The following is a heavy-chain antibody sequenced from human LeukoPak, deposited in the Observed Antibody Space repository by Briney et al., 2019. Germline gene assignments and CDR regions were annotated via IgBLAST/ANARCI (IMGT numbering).Heavy chain of an antibody. V-gene: IGHV3-7*03. J-gene: IGHJ4*02. CDR2: IKQDGSEK. CDR1: GFTFSSYW. Sequence: QPGGSLRLSCAASGFTFSSYWMSWVRQAPGKGLEWVANIKQDGSEKYYVDSVKGRFSISRDNSKNTLYLQVNGLRTEDTAVYYCAKDRLLNCRGDCYIFDYWGQGTVVTVSS. CDR3: AKDRLLNCRGDCYIFDY. D-gene: IGHD2-21*02.